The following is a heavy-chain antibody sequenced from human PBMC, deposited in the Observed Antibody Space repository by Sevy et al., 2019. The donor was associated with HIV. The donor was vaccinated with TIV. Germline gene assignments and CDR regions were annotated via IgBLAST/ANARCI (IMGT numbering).Heavy chain of an antibody. CDR2: IKSRPDGGTT. D-gene: IGHD2-8*01. CDR3: STDPIIVLLVTDGMDV. CDR1: GFTFSYAW. V-gene: IGHV3-15*01. Sequence: GGSLRLSCVASGFTFSYAWMSWVRQAPGKGLEWVGRIKSRPDGGTTDNAAPVKGRFTISRDDSKNTLYLQMNSLKTEDTGVSSCSTDPIIVLLVTDGMDVWGQGTTVTVSS. J-gene: IGHJ6*02.